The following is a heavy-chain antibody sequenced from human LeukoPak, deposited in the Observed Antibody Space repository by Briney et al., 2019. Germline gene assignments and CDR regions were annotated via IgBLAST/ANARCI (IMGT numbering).Heavy chain of an antibody. V-gene: IGHV3-23*01. J-gene: IGHJ4*02. CDR3: AKVGSGWYYFDY. CDR2: ISDSGGTT. Sequence: PGGSLRLSCAASGFTFSSNAMSWVRQAPGKGLEWVSGISDSGGTTYYADSVKGRFTISRDNSRDTLYVQMNSLKVEDTAVYYCAKVGSGWYYFDYWGQGTLVTVSS. CDR1: GFTFSSNA. D-gene: IGHD6-19*01.